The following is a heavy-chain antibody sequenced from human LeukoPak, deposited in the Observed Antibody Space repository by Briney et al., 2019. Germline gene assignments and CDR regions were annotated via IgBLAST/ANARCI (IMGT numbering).Heavy chain of an antibody. V-gene: IGHV3-23*01. CDR1: GFTFSNDA. Sequence: GGSLRLSCAASGFTFSNDAMHWVREVPGEGLEWVSGITGSGDKTHYTDSLKGRFTISRDNSKNTLFLQISSLRADDTAVYYCAKDRVTTVTTFFSQFDFWGQGTLVTVSS. D-gene: IGHD4-11*01. CDR2: ITGSGDKT. J-gene: IGHJ4*02. CDR3: AKDRVTTVTTFFSQFDF.